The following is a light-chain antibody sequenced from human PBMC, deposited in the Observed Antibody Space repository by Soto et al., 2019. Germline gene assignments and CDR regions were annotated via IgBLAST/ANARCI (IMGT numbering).Light chain of an antibody. Sequence: EIVLPQSPGTLSLSPRERATLSCRASQSVSSTYIAWYQQNPGRAPRLLIYGASSRPTGIPDRLSGSGSGTDFTLTISRLEPEDFAVYFCQQYGRSPPFTFGQGNKVEIK. CDR1: QSVSSTY. CDR3: QQYGRSPPFT. V-gene: IGKV3-20*01. CDR2: GAS. J-gene: IGKJ2*01.